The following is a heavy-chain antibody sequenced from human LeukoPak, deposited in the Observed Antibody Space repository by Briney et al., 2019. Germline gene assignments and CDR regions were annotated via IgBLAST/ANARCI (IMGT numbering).Heavy chain of an antibody. CDR3: ARLTRISRYFDY. CDR1: GGSISSSSYY. V-gene: IGHV4-39*01. J-gene: IGHJ4*02. CDR2: IYYSGST. Sequence: PSETLSLTCTVSGGSISSSSYYWGWIRQPPGKGLEWIGSIYYSGSTYYNPSLKSRVTISVDTSKNQFFLKLSSVTAADTAVYYCARLTRISRYFDYWGQGTLVTVSS. D-gene: IGHD2/OR15-2a*01.